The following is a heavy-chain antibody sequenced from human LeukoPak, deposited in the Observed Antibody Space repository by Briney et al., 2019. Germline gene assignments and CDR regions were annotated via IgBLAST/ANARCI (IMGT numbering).Heavy chain of an antibody. J-gene: IGHJ4*02. Sequence: GGSLRLSCAASGFTFSSYAMSWVRQAPGKGLEWVSAISGSGGSTYYADSVKGRFTISRDNSKNTLYLQMNSLRAEDTAVYYCAKVLGHSLSDSSGYYYLDYWGQGTLVTVSS. D-gene: IGHD3-22*01. V-gene: IGHV3-23*01. CDR3: AKVLGHSLSDSSGYYYLDY. CDR1: GFTFSSYA. CDR2: ISGSGGST.